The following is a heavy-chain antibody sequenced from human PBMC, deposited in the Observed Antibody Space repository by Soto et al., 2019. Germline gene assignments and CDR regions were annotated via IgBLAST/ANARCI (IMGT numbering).Heavy chain of an antibody. D-gene: IGHD3-22*01. CDR1: GYSCTNYM. J-gene: IGHJ3*02. V-gene: IGHV5-51*07. CDR3: XRHFAGVYDTSGEACDI. Sequence: PGESLKISCTGSGYSCTNYMIGWVHQLPEKGLDWRGVIDRGGSDTTICPTAHGQDTFPAEKSISAADLQWRSLKASDSVMYYGXRHFAGVYDTSGEACDIWGQGTLVTVSS. CDR2: IDRGGSDT.